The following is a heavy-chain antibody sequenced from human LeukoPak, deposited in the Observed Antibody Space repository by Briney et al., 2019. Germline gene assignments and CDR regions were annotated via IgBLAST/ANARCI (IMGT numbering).Heavy chain of an antibody. V-gene: IGHV3-7*01. J-gene: IGHJ3*02. D-gene: IGHD1-26*01. CDR1: GFTFNSYG. CDR2: IKLDGSEK. CDR3: ARAFSGTYVVDAFDI. Sequence: GGSLRLSCAASGFTFNSYGMSWVRQAPGKGLEWVANIKLDGSEKYYVDSVKGRFTISRDNAKNSLYLQMNRLRAEDTAVYYYARAFSGTYVVDAFDIWGQGTMVTVSS.